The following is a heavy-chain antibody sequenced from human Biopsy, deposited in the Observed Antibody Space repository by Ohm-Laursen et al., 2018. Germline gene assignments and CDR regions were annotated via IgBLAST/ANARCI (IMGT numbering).Heavy chain of an antibody. CDR3: ARDKYRSWNYFDN. V-gene: IGHV1-2*02. J-gene: IGHJ4*02. CDR1: GYTFSGYY. CDR2: INPDSGGT. Sequence: ASVKVSCKASGYTFSGYYMHWVRQAPGQGLEWMGWINPDSGGTNYAQKFQGRVTMTRDTSISTAYMELSRLGSDDTAVYYCARDKYRSWNYFDNWGQGSLVTVSS. D-gene: IGHD6-19*01.